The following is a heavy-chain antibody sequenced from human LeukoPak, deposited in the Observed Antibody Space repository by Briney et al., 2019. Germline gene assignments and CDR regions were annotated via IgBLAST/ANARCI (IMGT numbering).Heavy chain of an antibody. J-gene: IGHJ4*02. Sequence: GGSLRLSCAASGFTFSAYWMSWVRQAPGKGLEWVANIKQDGSDKHYVDSVKGRFTISRDNAKNSLYLEMSSLRDEDTAVHYCAREGGLSYWGQGTLVTVSS. CDR3: AREGGLSY. D-gene: IGHD3-16*01. V-gene: IGHV3-7*01. CDR1: GFTFSAYW. CDR2: IKQDGSDK.